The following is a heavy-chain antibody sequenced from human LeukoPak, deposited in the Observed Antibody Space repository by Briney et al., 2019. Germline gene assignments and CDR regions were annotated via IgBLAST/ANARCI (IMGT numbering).Heavy chain of an antibody. CDR1: GFTFSSYG. V-gene: IGHV3-30*18. D-gene: IGHD3-22*01. Sequence: GGSLRLSCAASGFTFSSYGMHWVRQAPGKGLEWVAVISYDGSNKYYADSVKGRFTISRDNSKNTLYLQMNSLRAEDTAVYYCAKDSDYDSSGYYQPFDYWGQGTLVTVSS. CDR2: ISYDGSNK. J-gene: IGHJ4*02. CDR3: AKDSDYDSSGYYQPFDY.